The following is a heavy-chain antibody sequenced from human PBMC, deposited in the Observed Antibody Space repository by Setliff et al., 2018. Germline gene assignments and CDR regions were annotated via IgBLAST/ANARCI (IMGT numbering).Heavy chain of an antibody. CDR3: ARRGERFFNWFDP. D-gene: IGHD2-21*01. J-gene: IGHJ5*02. CDR2: IYPGNADT. V-gene: IGHV5-51*01. CDR1: GYSFTDYW. Sequence: RGESLKISCKGSGYSFTDYWIAWVRQTPGKGLEWMVTIYPGNADTRYSPSFQGQVTISTDTSINTAFLQWNNLKASDTAVYYCARRGERFFNWFDPWGQGTLVTVSS.